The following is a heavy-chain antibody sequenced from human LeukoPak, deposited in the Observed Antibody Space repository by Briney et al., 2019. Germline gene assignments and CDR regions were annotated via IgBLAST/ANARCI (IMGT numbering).Heavy chain of an antibody. V-gene: IGHV4-59*12. CDR2: THHRGNT. D-gene: IGHD5-24*01. J-gene: IGHJ6*02. CDR3: AREDGYNRYYYYYGMDV. Sequence: SEALSLTCTVSGVSINDYFWNWIRQTPGKGLEWIGYTHHRGNTNYNSSLKSRVTISVDTSKNQFSLKLSSVTAADTAVYYCAREDGYNRYYYYYGMDVWGQGTTVTVSS. CDR1: GVSINDYF.